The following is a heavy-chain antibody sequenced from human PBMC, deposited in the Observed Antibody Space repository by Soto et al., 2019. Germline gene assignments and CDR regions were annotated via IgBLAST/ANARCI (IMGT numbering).Heavy chain of an antibody. J-gene: IGHJ4*02. Sequence: SETLSLTCAVYGGSFSGYYWSWIRQPPGKGLEWIGEINHSGSTNYNPSLKSRVTISVDTSKNQFSLKLSSVTAADTAVYYCASLDYYDSSGYYFDYWGQGTLVTVSS. D-gene: IGHD3-22*01. V-gene: IGHV4-34*01. CDR2: INHSGST. CDR3: ASLDYYDSSGYYFDY. CDR1: GGSFSGYY.